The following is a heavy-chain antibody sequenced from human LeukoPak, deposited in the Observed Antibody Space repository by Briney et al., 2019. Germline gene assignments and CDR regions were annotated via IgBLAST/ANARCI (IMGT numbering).Heavy chain of an antibody. Sequence: ASVKVSCKASRYTFTSYGISWVRQAPGQGLEWMGWISAYNGNTNYTQKLQGRVTMTTDTSTSTAYMELRSLRSDDTAVYFCARDGVGSCSGNSCYYYYYGLDVWGQGTTVTVSS. J-gene: IGHJ6*02. D-gene: IGHD2-15*01. CDR2: ISAYNGNT. V-gene: IGHV1-18*01. CDR1: RYTFTSYG. CDR3: ARDGVGSCSGNSCYYYYYGLDV.